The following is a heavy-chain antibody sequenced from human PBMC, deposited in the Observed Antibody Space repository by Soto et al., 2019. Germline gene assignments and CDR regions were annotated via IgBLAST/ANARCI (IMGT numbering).Heavy chain of an antibody. D-gene: IGHD6-13*01. J-gene: IGHJ4*02. V-gene: IGHV1-18*01. CDR1: GYTFTTYG. CDR2: ISASNGNI. Sequence: ASVKVSCKASGYTFTTYGISWVRQAPGQGLERMGWISASNGNIYYGQKFQGRVTMTTDSFTSTAYMELSSLTSDDTAVYYCASARPSSSRGDSWGRVTRVTVSS. CDR3: ASARPSSSRGDS.